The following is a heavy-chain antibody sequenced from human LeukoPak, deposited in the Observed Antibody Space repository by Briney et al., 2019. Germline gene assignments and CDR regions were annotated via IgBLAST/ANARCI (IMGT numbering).Heavy chain of an antibody. Sequence: SETLSLTCTVSGGSISSSSYYWGWIRQPPGKGLEWIGSIYYSGSTYYNPSLKSRVTISVDTSKNQFSLKLSSVTAADTAVYYCARDFAYYYDSSGYYRNKNAFDIWGQGTMVTVSS. V-gene: IGHV4-39*07. D-gene: IGHD3-22*01. J-gene: IGHJ3*02. CDR2: IYYSGST. CDR3: ARDFAYYYDSSGYYRNKNAFDI. CDR1: GGSISSSSYY.